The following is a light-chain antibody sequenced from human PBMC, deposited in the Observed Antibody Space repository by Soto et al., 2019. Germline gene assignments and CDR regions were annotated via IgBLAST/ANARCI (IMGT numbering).Light chain of an antibody. Sequence: EIEMTQSPATLSVSPGERATFSCRASQRVSNNLAWYQQKPGQAPRLLIYGAFTRAAGIPARFSGSGSGTQFTLTNSSLQSEDFAVYYCHQYDNWPPTFGPGTKVDIK. J-gene: IGKJ3*01. CDR2: GAF. CDR3: HQYDNWPPT. CDR1: QRVSNN. V-gene: IGKV3-15*01.